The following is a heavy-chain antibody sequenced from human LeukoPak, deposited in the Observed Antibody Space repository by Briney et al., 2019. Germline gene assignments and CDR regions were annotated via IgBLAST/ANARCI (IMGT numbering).Heavy chain of an antibody. Sequence: GGSQRLSCVASGIKFSNYAVSWVRQAPEKGLDWVSVISGSAHKIRYADSVKGRFTISRDNSENIVYLQMNSLRAEDTAVYYCAKDHGLRLLWSRDYYYGMDVWGQGTTVTVSS. CDR1: GIKFSNYA. CDR3: AKDHGLRLLWSRDYYYGMDV. V-gene: IGHV3-23*01. J-gene: IGHJ6*02. CDR2: ISGSAHKI. D-gene: IGHD3-10*01.